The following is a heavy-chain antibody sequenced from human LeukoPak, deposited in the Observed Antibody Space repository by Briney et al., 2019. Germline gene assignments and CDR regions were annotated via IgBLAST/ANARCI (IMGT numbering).Heavy chain of an antibody. Sequence: ASVKVSCKASGYTFTSYGISWVRQAPGQGLEWMGWISAYNGNTNYAQKLQGRVTMTTDTSTSTAYMELRSLRSDDTAVYYCAGEETSITIFGVVIHTYYFDYWGQGTLVTVSS. V-gene: IGHV1-18*01. CDR3: AGEETSITIFGVVIHTYYFDY. CDR1: GYTFTSYG. CDR2: ISAYNGNT. J-gene: IGHJ4*02. D-gene: IGHD3-3*01.